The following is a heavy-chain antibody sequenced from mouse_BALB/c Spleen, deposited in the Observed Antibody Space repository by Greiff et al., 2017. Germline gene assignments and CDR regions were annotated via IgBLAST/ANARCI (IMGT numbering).Heavy chain of an antibody. Sequence: EVQLQQSGAELVRSGASVKLSCTASGFNIKDYYMHWVKQRPEQGLEWIGWIDPENGDTEYAPKFQGKATMTADTSSNTAYLQLSSLTSEDTAVYYCNATPLFRITTVVATNWGQGTTLTVSS. D-gene: IGHD1-1*01. J-gene: IGHJ2*01. V-gene: IGHV14-4*02. CDR3: NATPLFRITTVVATN. CDR2: IDPENGDT. CDR1: GFNIKDYY.